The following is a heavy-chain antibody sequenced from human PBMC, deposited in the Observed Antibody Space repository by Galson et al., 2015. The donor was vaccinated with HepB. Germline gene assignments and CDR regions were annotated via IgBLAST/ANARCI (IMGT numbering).Heavy chain of an antibody. Sequence: QSGAEVKKPGESLKISCKAAGYDFTTYWIAWVRQMPGKGLEWMGIIYPGDSDTRYGPSFQGQVTISADKSINTAYLQWNSLKASDTAIYYCTRLRWLELHTFFDVWGHGTLVTVSS. CDR2: IYPGDSDT. J-gene: IGHJ3*01. V-gene: IGHV5-51*03. CDR3: TRLRWLELHTFFDV. CDR1: GYDFTTYW. D-gene: IGHD5-24*01.